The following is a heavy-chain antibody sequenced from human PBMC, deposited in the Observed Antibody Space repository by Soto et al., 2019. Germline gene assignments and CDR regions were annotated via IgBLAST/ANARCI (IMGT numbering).Heavy chain of an antibody. D-gene: IGHD2-21*02. J-gene: IGHJ5*02. CDR3: ARPDGGGGGYLAWFDT. V-gene: IGHV4-39*01. CDR2: IYYSGST. CDR1: GGSISSSSYY. Sequence: QLQLQESGPGLVTPSETLSLTCTVSGGSISSSSYYWCWIRQPPGNGLEWIGSIYYSGSTYYNPALKSLVNITVDTSKNQFPLNRCSVAAADSAVYYCARPDGGGGGYLAWFDTWGKGTLVTVSS.